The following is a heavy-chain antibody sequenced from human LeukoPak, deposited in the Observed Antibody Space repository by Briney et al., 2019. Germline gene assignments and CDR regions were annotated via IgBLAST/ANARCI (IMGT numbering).Heavy chain of an antibody. CDR2: INQDGSEK. CDR3: GRGPGYRSDY. J-gene: IGHJ4*02. CDR1: GLSFNTYW. D-gene: IGHD5-12*01. V-gene: IGHV3-7*05. Sequence: GGSLRLSCAASGLSFNTYWMTWVRQAPGKGLEWVANINQDGSEKNYVGSAKGRFTISRDSAKKSLYLQMNRLRAEGMAVYDFGRGPGYRSDYWGQGTLVTVSS.